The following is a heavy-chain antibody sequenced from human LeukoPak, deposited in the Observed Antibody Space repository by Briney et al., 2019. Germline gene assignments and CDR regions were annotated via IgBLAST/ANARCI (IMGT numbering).Heavy chain of an antibody. V-gene: IGHV1-2*02. D-gene: IGHD3-10*01. CDR3: ARVTLCFANGDDY. J-gene: IGHJ4*02. CDR2: INPNTGGT. CDR1: GYTFTGYY. Sequence: ASVKVSCKASGYTFTGYYLHWVRQAPGQGLEWMGWINPNTGGTNYAQKFQGRVTMTRDTSISTAFMELSRLISDDTAVYYCARVTLCFANGDDYWGQGTLVTVSS.